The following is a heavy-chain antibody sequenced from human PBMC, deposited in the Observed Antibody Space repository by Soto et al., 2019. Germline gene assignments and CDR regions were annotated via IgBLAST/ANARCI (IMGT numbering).Heavy chain of an antibody. CDR2: IYYTGST. CDR3: ARIHFGDEPSYYYYGMDV. V-gene: IGHV4-30-4*01. CDR1: GGSFSSGDYY. J-gene: IGHJ6*02. Sequence: QVQLQESGPGVVKPSQTLSLTCTVSGGSFSSGDYYWSWVRQPPGKGLEWIGYIYYTGSTFNNPSLKSRVSISIDTSTTQFSRKLSSVTAADTAVYYCARIHFGDEPSYYYYGMDVWGQGTTVTVSS. D-gene: IGHD4-17*01.